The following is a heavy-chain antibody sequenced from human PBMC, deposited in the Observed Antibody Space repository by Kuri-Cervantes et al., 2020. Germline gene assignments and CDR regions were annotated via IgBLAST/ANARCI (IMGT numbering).Heavy chain of an antibody. V-gene: IGHV3-33*08. CDR3: ASRVGYCSGGSCYSYFDY. D-gene: IGHD2-15*01. CDR2: IWYDGSNK. J-gene: IGHJ4*02. CDR1: GFTFSTYA. Sequence: GGSLRLSCAASGFTFSTYAMHWVRQAPGKGLEWVAVIWYDGSNKYYADSVKGRFTISRDNSKNTLYLQMNSLRAEDTAVYYCASRVGYCSGGSCYSYFDYWGQGTLVTVSS.